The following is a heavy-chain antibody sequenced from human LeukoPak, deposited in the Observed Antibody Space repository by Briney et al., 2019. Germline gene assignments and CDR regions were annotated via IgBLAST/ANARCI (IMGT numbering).Heavy chain of an antibody. D-gene: IGHD4-17*01. CDR1: GGSFSGYY. V-gene: IGHV4-34*01. Sequence: SETLSLTCAVYGGSFSGYYWSWIRQPPGKGLEWIGEIKHSGSTNYNPSLKSRVTISVDTSKNQFSLKLNSVTAADTAVYYCARATAAGYFQHWGQGTPVTVSS. CDR2: IKHSGST. CDR3: ARATAAGYFQH. J-gene: IGHJ1*01.